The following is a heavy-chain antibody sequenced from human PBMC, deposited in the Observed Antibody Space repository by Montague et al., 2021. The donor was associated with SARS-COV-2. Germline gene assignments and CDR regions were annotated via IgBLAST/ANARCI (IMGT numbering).Heavy chain of an antibody. Sequence: SLRLSCAASGFSFSTYAMTWVRQAPGKGLEWVSAISGSGGRTYYVDSVKGRFTISRDNSKSTLYLQLNSLRAEDTAVYYCADGGYSYAYWGQGTLVTVSS. D-gene: IGHD5-12*01. CDR1: GFSFSTYA. CDR3: ADGGYSYAY. J-gene: IGHJ4*02. CDR2: ISGSGGRT. V-gene: IGHV3-23*01.